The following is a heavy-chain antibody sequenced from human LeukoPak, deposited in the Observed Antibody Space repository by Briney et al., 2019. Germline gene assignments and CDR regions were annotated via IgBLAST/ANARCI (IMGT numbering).Heavy chain of an antibody. V-gene: IGHV3-23*01. CDR3: AKDSPSGKYYDSSGYQPDY. CDR2: ISGSGGST. Sequence: GGSLRLSCAASGFTFSSYAMSWVRQAPGKGLEWVSAISGSGGSTYYADSVKGRFTISRDNSKNTLYLQMNSLRAEGTAVYYCAKDSPSGKYYDSSGYQPDYWGQGTLVTVSS. CDR1: GFTFSSYA. D-gene: IGHD3-22*01. J-gene: IGHJ4*02.